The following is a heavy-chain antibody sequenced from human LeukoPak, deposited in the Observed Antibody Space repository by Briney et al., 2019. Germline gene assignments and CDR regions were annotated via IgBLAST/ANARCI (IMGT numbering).Heavy chain of an antibody. CDR3: AKSEAMFSSRSLGY. V-gene: IGHV3-23*01. Sequence: GGSLRLSCAASGFTFSAFAMSWVRRAPGKGLEWVSGISGDGASTHYADSVKGRFSISRDNSRNMLYLQMNSLRAEDTAVYYCAKSEAMFSSRSLGYWGQGTLVTVSS. CDR2: ISGDGAST. J-gene: IGHJ4*02. CDR1: GFTFSAFA. D-gene: IGHD6-13*01.